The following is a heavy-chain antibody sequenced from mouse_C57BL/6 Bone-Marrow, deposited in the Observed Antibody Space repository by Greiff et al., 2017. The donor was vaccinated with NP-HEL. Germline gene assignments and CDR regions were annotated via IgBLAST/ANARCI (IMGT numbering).Heavy chain of an antibody. D-gene: IGHD2-1*01. CDR1: GYTFTSYW. CDR3: ARVGGNYWYFDV. Sequence: QVQLKQPGAELVRPGTSVKLSCKASGYTFTSYWMHWVKQRPGQGLEWIGVIDPSDSYTNYNQKFKGKATLTVDTSSSTADMQLSSLTSEDSAVYYCARVGGNYWYFDVWGTGTTVTVSS. CDR2: IDPSDSYT. V-gene: IGHV1-59*01. J-gene: IGHJ1*03.